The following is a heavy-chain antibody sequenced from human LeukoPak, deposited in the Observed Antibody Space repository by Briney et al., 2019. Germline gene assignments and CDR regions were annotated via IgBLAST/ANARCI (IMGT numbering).Heavy chain of an antibody. CDR2: IWYDGSNK. V-gene: IGHV3-33*01. J-gene: IGHJ5*02. CDR1: GITFRSYG. Sequence: GRSLRLSCAASGITFRSYGMHWVRQAPGKGLEWVAFIWYDGSNKYYADSVKGRFTISRDNAKNSLYLQMNSLRAEDTAVYYCARGTGQLLSWFDPWGQGTLVTVSS. CDR3: ARGTGQLLSWFDP. D-gene: IGHD2-2*01.